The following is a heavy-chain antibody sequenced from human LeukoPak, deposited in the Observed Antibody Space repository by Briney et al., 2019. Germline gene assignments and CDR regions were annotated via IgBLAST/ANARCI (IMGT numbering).Heavy chain of an antibody. Sequence: PGGSLRLSCAPSVFTFSTYPMSWVRQAPGKGLEGVSFISGRGDRTYYADSVKGRFTISRDNSKNALYVQMSSLRAEDTAVYYCAKDLLAATIDYYFDYWGQGTLVTVSS. J-gene: IGHJ4*02. CDR3: AKDLLAATIDYYFDY. V-gene: IGHV3-23*01. D-gene: IGHD5-12*01. CDR2: ISGRGDRT. CDR1: VFTFSTYP.